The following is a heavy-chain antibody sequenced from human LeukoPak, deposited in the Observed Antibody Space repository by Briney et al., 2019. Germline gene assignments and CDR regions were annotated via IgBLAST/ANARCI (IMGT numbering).Heavy chain of an antibody. D-gene: IGHD3-10*01. J-gene: IGHJ4*02. CDR3: AREGPMFDSGTYSKSVGY. CDR1: RYSINSACY. V-gene: IGHV4-38-2*02. CDR2: INHSGKT. Sequence: SETLSLTCTVSRYSINSACYWGWIRQPPGKGLEWIASINHSGKTYYTPSLASRATISVDTSKNQLSLRLTSVTVADTAVYYCAREGPMFDSGTYSKSVGYWGQGTLVTVSS.